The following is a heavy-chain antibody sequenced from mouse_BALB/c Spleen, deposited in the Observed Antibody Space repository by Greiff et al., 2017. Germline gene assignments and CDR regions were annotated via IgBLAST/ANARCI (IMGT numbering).Heavy chain of an antibody. CDR3: ARSDGYRFAY. CDR2: ISSGGGST. CDR1: GFAFSSYD. V-gene: IGHV5-12-1*01. D-gene: IGHD2-3*01. J-gene: IGHJ3*01. Sequence: EVHLVESGGGLVKPGGSLKLSCAASGFAFSSYDMSWVRQTPEKRLEWVAYISSGGGSTYYPDTVKGRFTISRDNAKNTLYLQMSSLKSEDTAMYYCARSDGYRFAYWGQGTLVTVSA.